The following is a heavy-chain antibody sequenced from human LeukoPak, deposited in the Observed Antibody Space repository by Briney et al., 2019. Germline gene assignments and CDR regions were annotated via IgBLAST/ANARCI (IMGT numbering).Heavy chain of an antibody. V-gene: IGHV3-23*01. CDR1: GFTFSTYA. Sequence: GGSLRLSCAASGFTFSTYAMTWVRQAPGKGLEWVSAISRDGTYIYYADSVKGRFTSSRDNSKTTLYLQMSNLRAEDTAVYFCAKNRATGLAFYDYWGQGTQVTVSS. CDR3: AKNRATGLAFYDY. D-gene: IGHD5-24*01. CDR2: ISRDGTYI. J-gene: IGHJ4*02.